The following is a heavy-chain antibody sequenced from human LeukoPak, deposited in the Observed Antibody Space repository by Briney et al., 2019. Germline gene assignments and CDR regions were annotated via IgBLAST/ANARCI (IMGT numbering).Heavy chain of an antibody. D-gene: IGHD6-19*01. CDR1: GYSISSGYY. CDR3: ARVIAVAGFKYYFDY. J-gene: IGHJ4*02. CDR2: IYHSGST. V-gene: IGHV4-38-2*02. Sequence: KPSETLSLTCTVSGYSISSGYYWGWIRQPPGKGLEWIGSIYHSGSTYYNPSLKSRVTISVDTSKNQFSLKLSSVTAADTAVYYCARVIAVAGFKYYFDYWGQGTLVTVSS.